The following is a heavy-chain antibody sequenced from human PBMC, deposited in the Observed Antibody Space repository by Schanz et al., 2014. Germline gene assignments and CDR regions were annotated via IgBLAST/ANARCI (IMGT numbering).Heavy chain of an antibody. V-gene: IGHV3-74*01. D-gene: IGHD4-17*01. Sequence: EVQLVESGGGFVQPGGSLRLSCAASGFTFSDSWMHWVRQAPGKGLVWVSRTSNDGSFTTFADSVKGRFTISRDNAKNTLSLQMNSLSAEDTAVYYCVRDTDYHFDYWGQGTLVTVSS. J-gene: IGHJ4*02. CDR1: GFTFSDSW. CDR2: TSNDGSFT. CDR3: VRDTDYHFDY.